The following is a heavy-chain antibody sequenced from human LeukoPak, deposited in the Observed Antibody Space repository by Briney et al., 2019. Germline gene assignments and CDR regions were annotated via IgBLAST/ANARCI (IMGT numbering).Heavy chain of an antibody. Sequence: GGSLRLSCAASGFTFSSYWMTWVRQAPGKGLEWVANIKLDVSETNYVDSVRGRFTISRDNTKNSLYLQMDSLRAEDTAVYYCARKGNAFDFWGQGTMVTVSS. CDR1: GFTFSSYW. D-gene: IGHD3-10*01. CDR2: IKLDVSET. CDR3: ARKGNAFDF. V-gene: IGHV3-7*01. J-gene: IGHJ3*01.